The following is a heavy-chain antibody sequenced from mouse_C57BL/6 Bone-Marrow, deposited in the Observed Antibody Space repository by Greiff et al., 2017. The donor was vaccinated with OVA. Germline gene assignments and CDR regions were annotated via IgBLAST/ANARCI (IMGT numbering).Heavy chain of an antibody. CDR2: IYPGSGNT. V-gene: IGHV1-76*01. CDR3: ARRYYGNYGWYFDV. CDR1: GYTFTDYY. D-gene: IGHD2-1*01. Sequence: QVQLQQSGAELVRPGASVKLSCKASGYTFTDYYINWVKQRPGQGLEWIARIYPGSGNTYYNEKFKGKATLTAEKSSSTAYMQLSSLTSEDSAVYFCARRYYGNYGWYFDVWGTGTTVTVSS. J-gene: IGHJ1*03.